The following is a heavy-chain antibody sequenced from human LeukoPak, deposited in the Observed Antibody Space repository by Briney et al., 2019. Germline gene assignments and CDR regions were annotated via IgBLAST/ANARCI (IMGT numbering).Heavy chain of an antibody. CDR3: ARSLTTLTYEGY. Sequence: GGSLRLSCAASGFTFSSYMMNWVRQAPGKGLEWVTSINSGSTYTYYTESVKGRFTVSRDNAKNSLFLQMNSLRAEDTAIYYCARSLTTLTYEGYWGQGTLVTVSS. J-gene: IGHJ4*02. V-gene: IGHV3-21*01. D-gene: IGHD1-1*01. CDR2: INSGSTYT. CDR1: GFTFSSYM.